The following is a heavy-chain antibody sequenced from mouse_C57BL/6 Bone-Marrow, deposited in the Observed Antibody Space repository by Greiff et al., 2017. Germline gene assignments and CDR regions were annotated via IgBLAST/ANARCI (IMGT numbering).Heavy chain of an antibody. CDR3: ARAWLPYWYFDV. CDR2: IYPGSGST. CDR1: GYTFTSYW. J-gene: IGHJ1*03. D-gene: IGHD2-2*01. V-gene: IGHV1-55*01. Sequence: QVQLQQPGAELVKPGASVKMSSKASGYTFTSYWITWVKQGPGQGLEWIGDIYPGSGSTNYNEKFKSKATLTVDTSSSTAYMQLSSLTSEDSAVYYCARAWLPYWYFDVWGTGTTVTVSS.